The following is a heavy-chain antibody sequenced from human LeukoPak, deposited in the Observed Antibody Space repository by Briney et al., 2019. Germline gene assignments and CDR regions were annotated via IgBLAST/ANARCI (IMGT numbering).Heavy chain of an antibody. V-gene: IGHV4-39*01. CDR1: GGSISSSSYY. Sequence: KPSETLSLTCTVSGGSISSSSYYWGWIRQPPGKGLEWIGSIYYSGSTYYNPSLKSRVTISVDTSKNQFSLKLSSVTAADTAVYYCARQYDDFWSGWLFDIWGQGTMVTVSS. CDR2: IYYSGST. D-gene: IGHD3-3*01. CDR3: ARQYDDFWSGWLFDI. J-gene: IGHJ3*02.